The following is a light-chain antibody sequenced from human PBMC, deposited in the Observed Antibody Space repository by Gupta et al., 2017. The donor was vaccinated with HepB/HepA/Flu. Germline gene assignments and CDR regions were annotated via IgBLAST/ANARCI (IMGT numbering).Light chain of an antibody. CDR1: NIGSKS. V-gene: IGLV3-21*04. CDR2: YDS. Sequence: SYLLTQPPSVSVALGKTARITCGGNNIGSKSVHWYQQKPGQAPVLVIYYDSDRSSGIPERFSGSNSGNTATLTISRVEAGDEADYYCQVWDSSSDHWVFGGGTKLTVL. J-gene: IGLJ3*02. CDR3: QVWDSSSDHWV.